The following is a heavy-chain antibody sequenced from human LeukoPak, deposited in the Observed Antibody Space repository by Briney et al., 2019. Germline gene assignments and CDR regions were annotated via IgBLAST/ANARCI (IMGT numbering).Heavy chain of an antibody. D-gene: IGHD1-1*01. Sequence: GGSLRLSCAASGFTFSSYAMHWVRQAPGKGLEWVAVISYDGSNKYYADSVRGRFTISRDNSKNTLYLQMNSLRAEDTAVYYCASSVTTPLNYWGQGTLVTVSS. CDR2: ISYDGSNK. J-gene: IGHJ4*02. CDR1: GFTFSSYA. CDR3: ASSVTTPLNY. V-gene: IGHV3-30-3*01.